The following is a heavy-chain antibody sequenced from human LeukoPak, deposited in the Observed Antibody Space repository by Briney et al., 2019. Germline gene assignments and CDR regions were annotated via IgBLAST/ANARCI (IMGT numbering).Heavy chain of an antibody. CDR2: ISYDGSNK. D-gene: IGHD6-6*01. CDR1: GFTFSSYG. Sequence: GGSLRLSSAASGFTFSSYGMHWVRQAPGKGLEWVAVISYDGSNKYYADSVKGRFTISRDNSKNTLYLQMNSLRAEDTAVYYCARSSYSSSSSVWGQGTMVTVSS. J-gene: IGHJ3*01. CDR3: ARSSYSSSSSV. V-gene: IGHV3-30*03.